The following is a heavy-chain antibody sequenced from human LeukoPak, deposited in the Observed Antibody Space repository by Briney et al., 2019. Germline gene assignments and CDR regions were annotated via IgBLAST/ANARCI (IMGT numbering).Heavy chain of an antibody. J-gene: IGHJ5*02. CDR3: AKGSEYYDYVWGSYRYPNWFDP. CDR2: ISGSGGGT. CDR1: GFTFSSYA. Sequence: GGSLRLSCAASGFTFSSYAMSWVRQAPGKGLEWVSAISGSGGGTYYADSVKGRFTISRDNSKNTLYLQMNSLRAEDTAVYYCAKGSEYYDYVWGSYRYPNWFDPWGQGTLVTVSS. D-gene: IGHD3-16*02. V-gene: IGHV3-23*01.